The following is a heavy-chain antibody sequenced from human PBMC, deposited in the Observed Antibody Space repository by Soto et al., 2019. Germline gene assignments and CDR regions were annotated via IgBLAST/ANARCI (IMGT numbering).Heavy chain of an antibody. D-gene: IGHD1-26*01. Sequence: SETMYLTCTVSGGSISSYYWSWIRQPTGKRLEWIGYIYYSGSTNYNPSLKSRVTISVDRSKNQFSLKLSSVTAADTAVYYCATQEVGGSYVYTFDPCGQVTLVTSP. V-gene: IGHV4-59*08. CDR3: ATQEVGGSYVYTFDP. J-gene: IGHJ5*02. CDR2: IYYSGST. CDR1: GGSISSYY.